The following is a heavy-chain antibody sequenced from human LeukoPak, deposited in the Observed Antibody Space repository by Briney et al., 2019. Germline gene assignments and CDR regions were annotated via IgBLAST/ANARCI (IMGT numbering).Heavy chain of an antibody. CDR3: ARAIRGYNVAMWDY. CDR1: GGSLSSGGYS. D-gene: IGHD5/OR15-5a*01. CDR2: IYHSGST. V-gene: IGHV4-30-2*01. J-gene: IGHJ4*02. Sequence: PSETLSLTCAVSGGSLSSGGYSWSWIRQPPGKGLEWIGYIYHSGSTYYNPSLKSRVTISVDRSKNQFSLKLSSVTAADTAVYYCARAIRGYNVAMWDYWGQGTLVTVSS.